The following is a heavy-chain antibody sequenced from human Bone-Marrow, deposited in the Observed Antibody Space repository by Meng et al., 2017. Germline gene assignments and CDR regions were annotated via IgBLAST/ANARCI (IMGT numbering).Heavy chain of an antibody. CDR3: ARDRSTTPLNWFDP. J-gene: IGHJ5*02. CDR1: GFTFSNAW. CDR2: INSDGTT. D-gene: IGHD4-11*01. Sequence: EVQLVESGGGLVKPWGSLRLSCAASGFTFSNAWMSWVRQAPGTGLEWVGRINSDGTTSYADSVKGRFTVSRDNAKNTLYLQMNSLRAEDTAVYYCARDRSTTPLNWFDPWGQGTLVTVSS. V-gene: IGHV3-74*01.